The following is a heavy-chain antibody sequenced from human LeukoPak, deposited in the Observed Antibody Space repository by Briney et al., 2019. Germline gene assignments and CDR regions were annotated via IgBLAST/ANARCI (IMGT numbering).Heavy chain of an antibody. V-gene: IGHV1-46*01. CDR1: GYTFTSYY. Sequence: ASVKVSCKASGYTFTSYYMHWVRQAPGQGLEWMGIINPSSGTTGYAQKFQGRVSMTRDMSTSTVYMELSSLRSEDTAVYFCAREKLMLPGHWGQGTLVTV. CDR2: INPSSGTT. CDR3: AREKLMLPGH. D-gene: IGHD3-16*01. J-gene: IGHJ4*02.